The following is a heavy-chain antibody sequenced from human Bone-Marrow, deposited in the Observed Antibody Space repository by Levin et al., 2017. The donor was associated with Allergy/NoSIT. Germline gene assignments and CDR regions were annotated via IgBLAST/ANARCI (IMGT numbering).Heavy chain of an antibody. D-gene: IGHD4-17*01. CDR3: TTADDYGDHYYFDY. CDR1: GFTFSNAW. J-gene: IGHJ4*02. V-gene: IGHV3-15*01. CDR2: IKSKTDGGTT. Sequence: GGSLRLSCAASGFTFSNAWMSWVRQAPGKGLEWVGRIKSKTDGGTTDYAAPVKGRFTISRDDSKNTLYLQMNSLKTEDTAVYYCTTADDYGDHYYFDYWGQGTLVTVSS.